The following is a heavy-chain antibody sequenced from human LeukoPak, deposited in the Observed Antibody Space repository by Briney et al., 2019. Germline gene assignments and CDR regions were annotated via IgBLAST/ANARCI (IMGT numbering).Heavy chain of an antibody. CDR3: ARSPRAFGELLWSALDWSFDL. CDR1: GGSIGSGSYY. Sequence: SETLSLTCTVSGGSIGSGSYYWSWIRQPAGKGLEWIGRIYTSGSTNYNPSLKSRVTISIDTSKNQFSLKLSSVTAAGTAVYYCARSPRAFGELLWSALDWSFDLWGRGTLVTVSS. CDR2: IYTSGST. D-gene: IGHD3-10*01. V-gene: IGHV4-61*02. J-gene: IGHJ2*01.